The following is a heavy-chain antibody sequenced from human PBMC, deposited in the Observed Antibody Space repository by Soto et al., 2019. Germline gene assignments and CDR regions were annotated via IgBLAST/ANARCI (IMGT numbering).Heavy chain of an antibody. J-gene: IGHJ6*02. D-gene: IGHD3-3*01. CDR1: GGSISSGDYY. V-gene: IGHV4-30-4*01. CDR2: IYYSGST. CDR3: ARDLGTIFVKGYYYYYGMDV. Sequence: QVQLQESGPGLVKPSQTLSLTCTVSGGSISSGDYYWSWIRQPPGKGLEWIGYIYYSGSTYYNPSLQSRVTISVDTSKNQFSLKLSSVTAADTAVYYCARDLGTIFVKGYYYYYGMDVWGQGTTVTVSS.